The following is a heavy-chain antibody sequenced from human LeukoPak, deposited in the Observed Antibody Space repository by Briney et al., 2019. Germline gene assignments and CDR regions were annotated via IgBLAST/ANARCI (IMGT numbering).Heavy chain of an antibody. D-gene: IGHD3-9*01. J-gene: IGHJ4*02. CDR2: MNPNSGNT. CDR3: ATHFPHYDILFGSLTGDY. Sequence: ASVKVSCKASGGTFSSYAISWVRQATGQGLEWMGWMNPNSGNTGYAQKFQGRVTITRNTSISTAYMELSSLRSEDTAVYYCATHFPHYDILFGSLTGDYWGQGTLVTVSS. V-gene: IGHV1-8*03. CDR1: GGTFSSYA.